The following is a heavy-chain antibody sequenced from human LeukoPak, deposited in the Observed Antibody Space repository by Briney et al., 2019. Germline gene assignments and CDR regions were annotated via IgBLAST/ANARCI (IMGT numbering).Heavy chain of an antibody. CDR1: GDSISSSSYY. D-gene: IGHD6-19*01. V-gene: IGHV4-39*01. CDR3: ARATVAAPDY. CDR2: IYYSGNT. Sequence: SETLSLTCTVSGDSISSSSYYWGWIRQPPGKGLQWIGSIYYSGNTYYNPSLKSRVTISLDTSKNQFSLKLSSVTAADTAVYYCARATVAAPDYWGQGTLVTVSS. J-gene: IGHJ4*02.